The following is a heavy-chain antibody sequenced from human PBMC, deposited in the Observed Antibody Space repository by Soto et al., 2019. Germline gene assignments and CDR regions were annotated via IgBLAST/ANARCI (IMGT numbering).Heavy chain of an antibody. J-gene: IGHJ4*02. Sequence: CGSLRLSCVASGFSVSSSWICWIRQTPGKGLEWVTNMNQDGSHVAYADAVKGRFTVSRDNAKNAVYLQMNSLTVEDTAVYFCARDFSYQRFDHWGQGALVTVSS. CDR3: ARDFSYQRFDH. V-gene: IGHV3-7*01. D-gene: IGHD3-16*02. CDR1: GFSVSSSW. CDR2: MNQDGSHV.